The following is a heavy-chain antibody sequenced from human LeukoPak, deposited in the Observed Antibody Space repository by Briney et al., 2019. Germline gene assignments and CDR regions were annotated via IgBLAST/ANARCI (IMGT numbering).Heavy chain of an antibody. D-gene: IGHD3-22*01. Sequence: PGGSLRLSCAASGFTFSSYSFNWVRQAPGKGLEWVSSVNTVSSYIYYADSVRGRLTISRDNADNSVYLQMNGLRAEDTAVYYCARLRRNSDKSGYYYYYDYWGQGTLVTVSS. CDR1: GFTFSSYS. CDR3: ARLRRNSDKSGYYYYYDY. J-gene: IGHJ4*02. CDR2: VNTVSSYI. V-gene: IGHV3-21*01.